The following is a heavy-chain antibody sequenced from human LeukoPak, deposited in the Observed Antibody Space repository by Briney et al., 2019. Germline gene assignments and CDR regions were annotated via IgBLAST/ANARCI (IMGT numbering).Heavy chain of an antibody. CDR2: ISGSGGAT. D-gene: IGHD3-10*01. J-gene: IGHJ4*02. CDR1: GFTFSTYA. Sequence: AGGSLRLSCAASGFTFSTYAMSWVRQAPGKGLEWVSVISGSGGATYFADSVKGRVTISRDNSKNTLYLQMNILRVEDTAVYYCAKEGGSGSFFPFDYWGQGTLVTVSS. CDR3: AKEGGSGSFFPFDY. V-gene: IGHV3-23*01.